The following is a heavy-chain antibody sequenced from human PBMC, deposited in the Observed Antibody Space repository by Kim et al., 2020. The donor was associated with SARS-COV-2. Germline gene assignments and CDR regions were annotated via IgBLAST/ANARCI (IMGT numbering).Heavy chain of an antibody. J-gene: IGHJ6*01. D-gene: IGHD1-1*01. CDR2: IYYSGST. V-gene: IGHV4-39*02. CDR1: GGSISSSSYY. Sequence: SETLSLTCTVSGGSISSSSYYWGWIRQPPGKGLEWIGSIYYSGSTYYNPSLKSRVTISVDTSKNQFSLKLSSVTAADTAVYYCAREPGTLYYYYGMDVWG. CDR3: AREPGTLYYYYGMDV.